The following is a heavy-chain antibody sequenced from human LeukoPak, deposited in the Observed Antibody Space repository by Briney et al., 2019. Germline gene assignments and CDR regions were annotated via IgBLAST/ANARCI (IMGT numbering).Heavy chain of an antibody. V-gene: IGHV3-7*01. Sequence: PGGSLRLSCAASGFIFGNNWMSWVRQAPGKGLEWVANIKQDGSETYYVDSVKGRFTISRDNAKNSVYLQMNSLRAEDTAVYYCATYSSGNGREFQHWGQGTLVTVSS. CDR3: ATYSSGNGREFQH. D-gene: IGHD3-22*01. J-gene: IGHJ1*01. CDR2: IKQDGSET. CDR1: GFIFGNNW.